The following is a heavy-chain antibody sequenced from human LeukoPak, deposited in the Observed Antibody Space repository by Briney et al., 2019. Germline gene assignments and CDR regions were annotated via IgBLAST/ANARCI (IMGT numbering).Heavy chain of an antibody. CDR3: ARGWVPGYSSGWYRGNWFDP. Sequence: SETLSLTCAVYGGSFSGYYWSWIRQPPGKGLEWIGEINHSGSTNYNPSLKSRVTISVDTSKNQFSLKLSSVTAADTAVYYCARGWVPGYSSGWYRGNWFDPWGQGTLVTVSS. J-gene: IGHJ5*02. V-gene: IGHV4-34*01. CDR1: GGSFSGYY. D-gene: IGHD6-19*01. CDR2: INHSGST.